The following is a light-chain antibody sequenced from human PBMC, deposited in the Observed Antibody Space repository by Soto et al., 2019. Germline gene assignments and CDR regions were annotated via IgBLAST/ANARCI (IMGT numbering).Light chain of an antibody. CDR1: QSIGNS. CDR3: RQRYNWPLT. V-gene: IGKV3-11*01. J-gene: IGKJ4*01. CDR2: DAF. Sequence: TVLTQSPATLSLSPGERATLSCKASQSIGNSLGWFQQKPGQAPRLLIDDAFNRATGIPARFTGSGSGSNFTLTFSILEPEDFGVYYCRQRYNWPLTFGGGTKVDIK.